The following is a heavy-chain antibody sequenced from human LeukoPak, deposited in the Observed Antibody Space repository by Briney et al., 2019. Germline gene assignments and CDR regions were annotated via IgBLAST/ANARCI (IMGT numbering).Heavy chain of an antibody. J-gene: IGHJ6*04. CDR2: ISAYNGNT. CDR1: GYTFTSYG. V-gene: IGHV1-18*04. Sequence: ASVKVSCKASGYTFTSYGISWVRQAPGQGLEWMGWISAYNGNTDYAQKLQGRVTMTTDTSTSTAYMELRSLRSDDTAVYYCARDRAPPYYYYGMDVWGKGTTVTVSS. CDR3: ARDRAPPYYYYGMDV.